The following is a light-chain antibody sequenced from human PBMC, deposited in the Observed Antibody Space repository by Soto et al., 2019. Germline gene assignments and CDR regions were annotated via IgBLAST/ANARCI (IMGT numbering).Light chain of an antibody. CDR2: GAS. CDR1: EIINSGY. V-gene: IGKV3-20*01. CDR3: QQYGSSPP. J-gene: IGKJ5*01. Sequence: ENLLTQSPATLSLSAGERATLFCRASEIINSGYLAWYQHQPGRAPRLLIYGASKRATGIPDRFSGSESGTDFTLTINSLEPEDSAVYYCQQYGSSPPFGQGTRLDIK.